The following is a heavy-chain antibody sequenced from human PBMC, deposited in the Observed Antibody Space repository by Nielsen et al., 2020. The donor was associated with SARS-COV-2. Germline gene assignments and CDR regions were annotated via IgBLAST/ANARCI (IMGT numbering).Heavy chain of an antibody. CDR1: GDSVISSNW. Sequence: SETLSLTCTVSGDSVISSNWWSWVRQPPGQGLEWIGEMHHSGNINYNPSLRSRVAILVDKSKNQFSLRLISVTAADTAVYYCARLLTDTGNYFRFDPWGQGTLVTVSS. J-gene: IGHJ5*02. V-gene: IGHV4-4*02. CDR2: MHHSGNI. CDR3: ARLLTDTGNYFRFDP. D-gene: IGHD1-7*01.